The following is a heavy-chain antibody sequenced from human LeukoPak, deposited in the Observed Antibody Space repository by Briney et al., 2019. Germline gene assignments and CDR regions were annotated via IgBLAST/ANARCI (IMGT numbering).Heavy chain of an antibody. CDR2: ISWNSGSI. D-gene: IGHD6-13*01. CDR3: AKDLGYSSSWYYFDY. Sequence: PGRSLRLSCAASGFTFDDYAMHWVRQAPGKGLEWVSGISWNSGSIGYADSVKGRFTISRDSAKNSLYLQMNSLRAEDTALYYCAKDLGYSSSWYYFDYWGQGTLVTVSS. CDR1: GFTFDDYA. V-gene: IGHV3-9*01. J-gene: IGHJ4*02.